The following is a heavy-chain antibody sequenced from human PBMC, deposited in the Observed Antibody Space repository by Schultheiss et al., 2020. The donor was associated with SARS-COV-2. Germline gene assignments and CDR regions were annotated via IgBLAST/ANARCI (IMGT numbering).Heavy chain of an antibody. Sequence: SETLSLTCTVSGGSISSGGYYWGWIRQPPGKGLEWIGSIYYSGSTYYNPSLKSRVTISVDTSKNQFSLKLSSVTAADTAVYYCAWYYDIFTGLDYWGQGTLVTVSS. CDR2: IYYSGST. CDR3: AWYYDIFTGLDY. V-gene: IGHV4-39*01. J-gene: IGHJ4*02. D-gene: IGHD3-9*01. CDR1: GGSISSGGYY.